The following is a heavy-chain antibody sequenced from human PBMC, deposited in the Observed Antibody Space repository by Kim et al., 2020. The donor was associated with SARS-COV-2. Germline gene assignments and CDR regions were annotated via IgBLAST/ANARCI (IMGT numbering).Heavy chain of an antibody. CDR1: GGSFSGYY. CDR3: ARGFYDSSVRAFVI. J-gene: IGHJ3*02. CDR2: INHSGST. V-gene: IGHV4-34*01. Sequence: SETLSLTCAVYGGSFSGYYWSWIRQPPGKGLEWIGEINHSGSTNYNPSLKSRVTISVDTSKNQFSLKLSSVTAADTAVYYCARGFYDSSVRAFVIWGQG. D-gene: IGHD3-22*01.